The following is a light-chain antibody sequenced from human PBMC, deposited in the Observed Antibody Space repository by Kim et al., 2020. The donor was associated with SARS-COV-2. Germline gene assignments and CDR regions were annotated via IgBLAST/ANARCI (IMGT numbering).Light chain of an antibody. V-gene: IGLV3-21*04. J-gene: IGLJ3*02. Sequence: PGKAARMSCGGNNIGSKSVHWYQQKPGQAPVLVIYYDSDRHSGIPERFSGSNSGNTATLTISRVEAGDEADYYCQVWDSSSDHHWVFGGGTQLTVL. CDR3: QVWDSSSDHHWV. CDR1: NIGSKS. CDR2: YDS.